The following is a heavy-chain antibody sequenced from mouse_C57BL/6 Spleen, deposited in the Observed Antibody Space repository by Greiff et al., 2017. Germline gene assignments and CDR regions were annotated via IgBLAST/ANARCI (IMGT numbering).Heavy chain of an antibody. V-gene: IGHV1-81*01. CDR1: GYTFTSYG. D-gene: IGHD6-5*01. CDR3: ATYVGNFDY. CDR2: IYPRSGNT. Sequence: VKLMESGAELARPGASVKLSCKASGYTFTSYGISWVKQRTGQGLEWIGEIYPRSGNTYYNEKFKGKATLTADKSSSTAYMELRSLTSEDSAVYFCATYVGNFDYWGQGTTLTVSS. J-gene: IGHJ2*01.